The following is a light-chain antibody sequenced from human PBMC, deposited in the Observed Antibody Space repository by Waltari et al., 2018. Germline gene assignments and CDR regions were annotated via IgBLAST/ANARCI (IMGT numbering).Light chain of an antibody. J-gene: IGLJ2*01. Sequence: TQDPAVSVAMGQTVRITCQGDSLRSFYASWYQQRPGQAPILVVYGQNDRPSGVPDPVSGSTSDNTASLTITGAQAEDEGFYYCHSRDASGVGGTFGGGTKLTVL. CDR3: HSRDASGVGGT. CDR2: GQN. CDR1: SLRSFY. V-gene: IGLV3-19*01.